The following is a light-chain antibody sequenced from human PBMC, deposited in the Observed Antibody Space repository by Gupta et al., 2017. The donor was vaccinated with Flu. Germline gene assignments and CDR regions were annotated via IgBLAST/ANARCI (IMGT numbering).Light chain of an antibody. V-gene: IGKV3-11*01. CDR2: DAS. J-gene: IGKJ5*01. CDR1: QSVSSY. CDR3: QQRSNCHT. Sequence: EIVLTQSPATLSLSPGERATLSCRASQSVSSYLAWYQQKPGQTPRLLIYDASNRATGIPARFSGSGSGTDFTLTSSSLEPEDFAVYYWQQRSNCHTFGQGTRLEIK.